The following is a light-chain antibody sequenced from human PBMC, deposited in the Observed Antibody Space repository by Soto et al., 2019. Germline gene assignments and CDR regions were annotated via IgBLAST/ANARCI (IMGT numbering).Light chain of an antibody. CDR2: DVS. CDR1: SSDIGNYNY. Sequence: QSALTQPASVSGSLGQSITISCTGTSSDIGNYNYVSWYQQHPGKAPKLIIYDVSNRPSGVSNRFSASKSGNTASLTISGLQSEDEADYSCISYTRSATLEFGGGTKLTVL. CDR3: ISYTRSATLE. J-gene: IGLJ3*02. V-gene: IGLV2-14*03.